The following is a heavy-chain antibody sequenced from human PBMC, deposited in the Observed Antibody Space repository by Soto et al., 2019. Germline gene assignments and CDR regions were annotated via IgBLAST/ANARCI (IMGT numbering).Heavy chain of an antibody. CDR3: ATLSSSVSPFLCX. D-gene: IGHD6-6*01. J-gene: IGHJ6*02. CDR1: GGSISTCY. V-gene: IGHV4-4*07. Sequence: SVTLSFPCTASGGSISTCYWTWVGQAGAKGLEWMGRIYTSACTNYTPSPKGRVSMSVDTSKSPLSLRLSAVAAAGTAVYYGATLSSSVSPFLCXWGPGTTVTV. CDR2: IYTSACT.